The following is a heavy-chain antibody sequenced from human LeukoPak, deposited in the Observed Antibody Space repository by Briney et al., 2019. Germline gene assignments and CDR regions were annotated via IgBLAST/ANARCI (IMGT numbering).Heavy chain of an antibody. Sequence: AGGSLRLSCAASGFTFTDAWMSWVRQAPGKGLEWVANIKQDGSEKYYVDSVKGRFTISRDNAKNSLYLQMNSLRAEDTAVYHCARAITNYGYIFDYWGQGTLVTVSS. J-gene: IGHJ4*02. D-gene: IGHD5-18*01. CDR3: ARAITNYGYIFDY. CDR1: GFTFTDAW. V-gene: IGHV3-7*01. CDR2: IKQDGSEK.